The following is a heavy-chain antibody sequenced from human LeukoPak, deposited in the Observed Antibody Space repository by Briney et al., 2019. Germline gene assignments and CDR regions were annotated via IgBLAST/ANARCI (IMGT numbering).Heavy chain of an antibody. D-gene: IGHD6-19*01. Sequence: GGSLRLSCAASGFTFGSYGMHWVRQAPGKGLEWVAFIRYDGSNKYYADSVKGRFTISRDNSKNTLYLQMNSLRAEDTAVYYCAKGRGSGWYGDFDYWGQGTLVTVSS. V-gene: IGHV3-30*02. CDR3: AKGRGSGWYGDFDY. CDR1: GFTFGSYG. J-gene: IGHJ4*02. CDR2: IRYDGSNK.